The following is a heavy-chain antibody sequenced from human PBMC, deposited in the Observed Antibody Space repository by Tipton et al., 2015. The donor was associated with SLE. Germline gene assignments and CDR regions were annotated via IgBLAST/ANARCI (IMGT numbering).Heavy chain of an antibody. V-gene: IGHV1-69*05. D-gene: IGHD6-19*01. Sequence: QLVQSGAEVKKPGASVKVSCKSSDYTFTSFGISWVRQAPGQGLDWMGGIIPILGTPNYAQKFQGRVTITTDESTATAYMALSRLTSEDTAVYYCARDTSDWPLGYWGQGTLVTVSS. CDR3: ARDTSDWPLGY. J-gene: IGHJ4*02. CDR1: DYTFTSFG. CDR2: IIPILGTP.